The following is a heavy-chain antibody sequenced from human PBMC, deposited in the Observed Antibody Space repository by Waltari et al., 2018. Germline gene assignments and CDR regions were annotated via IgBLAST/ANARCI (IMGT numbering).Heavy chain of an antibody. D-gene: IGHD2-15*01. CDR2: VHGSGRT. Sequence: QLQESGPGLMKPSGTLSLSCAVSGDSVTNSYWWSWVRQSPQTGLEWIGQVHGSGRTNYNPSFSIRVTVSLDTSKNQFSLEVTSATAADTAVYFCARDRGRGLYLDTWGPGTLVTVSP. J-gene: IGHJ4*02. V-gene: IGHV4-4*02. CDR1: GDSVTNSYW. CDR3: ARDRGRGLYLDT.